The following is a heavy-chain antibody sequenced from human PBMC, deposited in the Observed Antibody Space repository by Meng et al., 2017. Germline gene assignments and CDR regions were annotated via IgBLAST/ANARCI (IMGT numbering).Heavy chain of an antibody. V-gene: IGHV3-74*01. D-gene: IGHD1-7*01. J-gene: IGHJ3*02. Sequence: GESLKISCAASGFTFSSYWMHWVRQAPGKGLVWVSRINSDGSSTSYADSVKGRFTISRDNAKNTLYLQMNSLRAEDTAVYYCAREAPNWNYIEYAFDIWGQGTMVTVSS. CDR2: INSDGSST. CDR3: AREAPNWNYIEYAFDI. CDR1: GFTFSSYW.